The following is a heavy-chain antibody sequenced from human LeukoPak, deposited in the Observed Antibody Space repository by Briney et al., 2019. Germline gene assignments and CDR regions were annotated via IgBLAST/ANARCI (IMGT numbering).Heavy chain of an antibody. CDR1: GFTFSSYS. CDR2: ISSSSSYI. V-gene: IGHV3-21*01. Sequence: GGSLRLSCVASGFTFSSYSMNWVRQAPGKGLEWVSSISSSSSYIYYADSVKGRFTISRDNAKNSLYLQMNSLRAEDTAVYYCAREVMITFGGVIVRGAFDIWGQGTMVTVSS. J-gene: IGHJ3*02. D-gene: IGHD3-16*02. CDR3: AREVMITFGGVIVRGAFDI.